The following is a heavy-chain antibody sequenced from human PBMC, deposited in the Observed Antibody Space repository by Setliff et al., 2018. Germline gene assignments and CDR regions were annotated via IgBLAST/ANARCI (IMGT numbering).Heavy chain of an antibody. CDR2: IKQDGVEI. Sequence: GESLKISCAASGFTFSSYWMSWVRQAPGKGLEWVANIKQDGVEIYHVDSVEGRFTISRDNAKNSLYLQMNSLRAEDTAVYYCVRDVLQAISVGKPFDIWGQGTMVTVSS. CDR3: VRDVLQAISVGKPFDI. J-gene: IGHJ3*02. D-gene: IGHD6-19*01. CDR1: GFTFSSYW. V-gene: IGHV3-7*03.